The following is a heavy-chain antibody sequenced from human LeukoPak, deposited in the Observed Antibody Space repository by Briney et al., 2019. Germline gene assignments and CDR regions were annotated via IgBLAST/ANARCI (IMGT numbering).Heavy chain of an antibody. CDR1: GYTFAGYY. CDR3: ARDSPGQLLFDY. D-gene: IGHD2-2*01. J-gene: IGHJ4*02. Sequence: GASVKVSCKASGYTFAGYYMHWVRQAPGQGREWMGWINPNSGGTNYAQKFQGRVTMTRDTSISTAYMELSRLRSDDTAVYYCARDSPGQLLFDYWGQGTLVTVSS. V-gene: IGHV1-2*02. CDR2: INPNSGGT.